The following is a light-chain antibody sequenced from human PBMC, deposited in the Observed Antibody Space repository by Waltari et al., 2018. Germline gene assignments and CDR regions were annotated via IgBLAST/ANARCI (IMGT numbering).Light chain of an antibody. CDR3: SSYMDTTTLEL. V-gene: IGLV2-14*03. Sequence: QSALTQPASVSGSPGQSITIPCTGTSSDVGSYNYFSWYQQHPGKPPKLIIYDVTNRPSGVSNRFSGSKSGNTASLTISGLQAEDEADYYCSSYMDTTTLELFGGGTSLTVL. J-gene: IGLJ2*01. CDR2: DVT. CDR1: SSDVGSYNY.